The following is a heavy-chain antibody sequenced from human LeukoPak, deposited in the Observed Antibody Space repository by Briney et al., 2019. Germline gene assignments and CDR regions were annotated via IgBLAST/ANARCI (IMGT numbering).Heavy chain of an antibody. D-gene: IGHD5-18*01. J-gene: IGHJ4*02. Sequence: SETLSLTCTVSGGSISSSSYYWGWVRQPPGKGLEWIGSIYYSGSTYYNPSLKSRVTISVDTSKNQFSLKLSSVTAADTAVYYCARSGYSYALKNYFDYWGQGTLVTVSS. CDR1: GGSISSSSYY. V-gene: IGHV4-39*07. CDR2: IYYSGST. CDR3: ARSGYSYALKNYFDY.